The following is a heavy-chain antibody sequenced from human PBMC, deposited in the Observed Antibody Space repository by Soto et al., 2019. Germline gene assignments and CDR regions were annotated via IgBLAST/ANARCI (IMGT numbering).Heavy chain of an antibody. J-gene: IGHJ6*02. CDR3: VKGGGSPVLWFGELLRHQYYYGMDV. CDR1: GFTFSSYW. D-gene: IGHD3-10*01. CDR2: INQDGSQK. V-gene: IGHV3-7*01. Sequence: PEGSLRLSCAASGFTFSSYWMTWVRQAPGKGLEWVANINQDGSQKYYVDSVKGRFTISRDNSKSSLYLQMNSLRAEDTAVYYCVKGGGSPVLWFGELLRHQYYYGMDVWGQGTTVTVSS.